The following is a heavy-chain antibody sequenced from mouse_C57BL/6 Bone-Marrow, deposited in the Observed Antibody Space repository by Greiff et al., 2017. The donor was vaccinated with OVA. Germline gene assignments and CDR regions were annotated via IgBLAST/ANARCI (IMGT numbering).Heavy chain of an antibody. Sequence: QVQLQQPGAELVRPGSSVKLSCKASGYTFTSYWMHWVKQRPIQGLEWIGNIDPSDSETHYNQKFKDKATLTVDKSSSTAYMQLSSLTSEDSAVYYCARNDGSSYVGDYYAMDYWGQGTSVTVSS. CDR1: GYTFTSYW. J-gene: IGHJ4*01. CDR3: ARNDGSSYVGDYYAMDY. D-gene: IGHD1-1*01. CDR2: IDPSDSET. V-gene: IGHV1-52*01.